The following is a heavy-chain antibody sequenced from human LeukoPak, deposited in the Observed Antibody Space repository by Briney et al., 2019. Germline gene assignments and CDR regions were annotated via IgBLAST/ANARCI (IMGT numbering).Heavy chain of an antibody. CDR3: ARDTYYYGEGSPRAFDI. V-gene: IGHV4-4*07. J-gene: IGHJ3*02. D-gene: IGHD3-10*01. CDR1: GVSISSYY. Sequence: SETLSLTCTVSGVSISSYYWSWIRQPPGKGLEWVGGISTSGSTNYNPSLKSRGTITVDTSQNQFPLKLSSVTAADTDVYYCARDTYYYGEGSPRAFDIWGKGTMVTVSS. CDR2: ISTSGST.